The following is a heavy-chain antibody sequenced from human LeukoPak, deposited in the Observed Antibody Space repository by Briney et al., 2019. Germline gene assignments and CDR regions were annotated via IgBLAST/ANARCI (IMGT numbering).Heavy chain of an antibody. CDR2: INHSVST. J-gene: IGHJ6*03. CDR1: GGSFSGYY. D-gene: IGHD5-12*01. V-gene: IGHV4-34*01. CDR3: ARGYESAIYYYMDV. Sequence: PSETLSLTCAVYGGSFSGYYWSWIRQPPGKGLEWIGEINHSVSTNYNPSLKSRVTISVDTSKNQFSLKLSSVTAADTAVYYCARGYESAIYYYMDVWGKGTTVTVSS.